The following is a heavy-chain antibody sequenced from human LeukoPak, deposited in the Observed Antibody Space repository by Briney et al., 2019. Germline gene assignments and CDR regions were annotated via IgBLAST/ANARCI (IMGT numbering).Heavy chain of an antibody. V-gene: IGHV3-66*01. CDR2: IYSGGST. Sequence: GGSLRLSCAASGFTVSSNYMSWVRQAPGKGLEWVSVIYSGGSTYYAASVKGRFTISRDNSKNTLYLQMNSLRAEDTAVYYCARDGIAYCGGDCYPNYVDDWGQGSLVSVSS. J-gene: IGHJ4*02. CDR1: GFTVSSNY. CDR3: ARDGIAYCGGDCYPNYVDD. D-gene: IGHD2-21*02.